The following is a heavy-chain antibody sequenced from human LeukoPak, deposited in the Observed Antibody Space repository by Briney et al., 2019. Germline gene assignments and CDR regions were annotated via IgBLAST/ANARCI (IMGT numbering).Heavy chain of an antibody. V-gene: IGHV4-34*01. D-gene: IGHD6-13*01. CDR2: INHSGST. J-gene: IGHJ6*03. CDR1: GGSFSGYY. Sequence: SETLSLTCAVYGGSFSGYYWSWIRQPPGKGLEWIGEINHSGSTNYNPSLKSRVTISVDTSKNQFSLKLSSVTAADTAVYYCARAVSWKEYYYYMDVWGKGTTVTVSS. CDR3: ARAVSWKEYYYYMDV.